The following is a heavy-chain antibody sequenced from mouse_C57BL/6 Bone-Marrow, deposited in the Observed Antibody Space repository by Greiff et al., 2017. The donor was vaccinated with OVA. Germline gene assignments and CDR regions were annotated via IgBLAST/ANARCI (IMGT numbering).Heavy chain of an antibody. CDR2: ISGGGGNT. D-gene: IGHD1-1*01. CDR1: GFTFSSYT. Sequence: EVQGVESGGGLVKPGGSLKLSCAASGFTFSSYTMSWVRQTPEQRLEWVATISGGGGNTYYPDSVKGRFTISRDNAKNTLYLQMSSLRSEDTALYYCARPFYGSPWFAYWGQGTLVTVSA. J-gene: IGHJ3*01. CDR3: ARPFYGSPWFAY. V-gene: IGHV5-9*01.